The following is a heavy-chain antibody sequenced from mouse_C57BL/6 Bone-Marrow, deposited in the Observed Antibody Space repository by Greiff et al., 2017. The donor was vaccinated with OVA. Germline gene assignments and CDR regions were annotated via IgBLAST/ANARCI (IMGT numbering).Heavy chain of an antibody. D-gene: IGHD4-1*02. Sequence: EVKVVESGGGLVQPGGSLSLSCAASGFTFTDYYMSWVRQPPGKALEWLGFIRNKANGYTTEYSASVKGRFTISRDNSQSILYLQMNALRAEDSATYYCARSLNWVLFDYWGQGTTLTVSS. J-gene: IGHJ2*01. CDR1: GFTFTDYY. CDR3: ARSLNWVLFDY. CDR2: IRNKANGYTT. V-gene: IGHV7-3*01.